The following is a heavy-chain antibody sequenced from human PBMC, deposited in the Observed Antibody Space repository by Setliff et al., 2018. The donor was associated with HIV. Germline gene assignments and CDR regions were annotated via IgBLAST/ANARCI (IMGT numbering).Heavy chain of an antibody. Sequence: PGGSLRLSCAVSGFTFRTYWMSWVRQAPGRGLEWFSRIDSDGSDTDYADSVRGRFTISRDNAKNTLYLQMTSLRAEDTAVYYCARGPQYNFWGGYLGLWGRGTLVTVSS. CDR3: ARGPQYNFWGGYLGL. CDR1: GFTFRTYW. V-gene: IGHV3-74*01. CDR2: IDSDGSDT. J-gene: IGHJ4*02. D-gene: IGHD3-3*01.